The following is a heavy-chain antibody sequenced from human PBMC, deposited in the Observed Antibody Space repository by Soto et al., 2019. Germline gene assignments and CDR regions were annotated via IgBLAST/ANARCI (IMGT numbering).Heavy chain of an antibody. CDR2: INSDGSST. Sequence: EVQLVESGGGLVQPGGSLRLSCAASGFTFSSYWMHWVRQAPGKGLVWVSRINSDGSSTSYADSVKGRFTISRDNAKNTLYLQMNSLRAEDTAVYYCARDRPKTGFGEFRFDYYYYMDVWGKGTTVTVSS. V-gene: IGHV3-74*01. J-gene: IGHJ6*03. CDR3: ARDRPKTGFGEFRFDYYYYMDV. D-gene: IGHD3-10*01. CDR1: GFTFSSYW.